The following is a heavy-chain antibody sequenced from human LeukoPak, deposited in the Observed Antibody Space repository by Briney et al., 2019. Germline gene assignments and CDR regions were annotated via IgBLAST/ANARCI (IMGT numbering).Heavy chain of an antibody. V-gene: IGHV4-34*01. Sequence: SETLSLTCAVYGGSFSGYYWSWIRQPPGKGLEWIGEINHSGSTNYNPSLKSRVTISVDTSKNQFSLKLSSVTAADTAVYYCARGRPESYYYYYYYMDVWGKGTTVTISS. CDR2: INHSGST. CDR3: ARGRPESYYYYYYYMDV. CDR1: GGSFSGYY. J-gene: IGHJ6*03.